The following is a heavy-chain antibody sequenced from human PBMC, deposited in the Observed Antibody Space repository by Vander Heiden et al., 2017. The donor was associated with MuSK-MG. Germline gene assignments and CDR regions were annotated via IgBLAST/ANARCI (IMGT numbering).Heavy chain of an antibody. D-gene: IGHD2-8*02. Sequence: QVQLVQSGAEVKKPGASVKVSCKASGYTCTSYDINWVRRATGQGREWMGWMNPNSGNTGYAQKFQGRGTSTRNTSISTAYMELSSLRSEDTAVQYCARGFKEKILGGVEVSRYYYDYWVQGTLVTVCS. CDR2: MNPNSGNT. J-gene: IGHJ4*02. CDR1: GYTCTSYD. CDR3: ARGFKEKILGGVEVSRYYYDY. V-gene: IGHV1-8*01.